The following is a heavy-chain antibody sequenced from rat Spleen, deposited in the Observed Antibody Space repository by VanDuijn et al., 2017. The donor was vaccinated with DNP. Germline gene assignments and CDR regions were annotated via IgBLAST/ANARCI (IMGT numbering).Heavy chain of an antibody. D-gene: IGHD1-2*01. CDR3: ARAKYSSHYWYFDF. CDR2: IISSGGST. V-gene: IGHV5-19*01. Sequence: EVQLVESGGGLVQPGRSLKLSCAASGFTFSNYGMAWIRQVPGKGLEWVAAIISSGGSTYYPNSVKGRFTISSDNAKNTLYLQMNSLRSEDTATYYCARAKYSSHYWYFDFWGPGTMVTVSS. J-gene: IGHJ1*01. CDR1: GFTFSNYG.